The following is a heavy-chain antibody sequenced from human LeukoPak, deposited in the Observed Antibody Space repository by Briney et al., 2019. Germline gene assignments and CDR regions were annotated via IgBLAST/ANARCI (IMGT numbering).Heavy chain of an antibody. CDR1: GGSISSSNW. J-gene: IGHJ4*02. V-gene: IGHV4-4*02. Sequence: SETLSLTCAVSGGSISSSNWWSWVRQPPGKGLEWIGEIYHSGSTNYNPSLKSRVTISVDKSKNQFSLKLSSVTAADTAVYYCARGGGIYYDSSGYNYYFDYWGQGTLVIVSS. CDR3: ARGGGIYYDSSGYNYYFDY. D-gene: IGHD3-22*01. CDR2: IYHSGST.